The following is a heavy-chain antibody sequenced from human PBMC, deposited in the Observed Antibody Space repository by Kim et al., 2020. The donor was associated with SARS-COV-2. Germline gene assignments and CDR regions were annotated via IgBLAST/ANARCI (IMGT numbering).Heavy chain of an antibody. CDR2: IYYSGST. J-gene: IGHJ4*02. CDR1: GGAISSYY. D-gene: IGHD3-10*01. Sequence: ETLSLTCTVSGGAISSYYWSWIRQPPGKGLEWIGYIYYSGSTNYNPSLKSRVTISVDTSKNQFSLKLSSVTAADTAVYYCARFTSSFVGLDYWGQGTLVTVSS. CDR3: ARFTSSFVGLDY. V-gene: IGHV4-59*01.